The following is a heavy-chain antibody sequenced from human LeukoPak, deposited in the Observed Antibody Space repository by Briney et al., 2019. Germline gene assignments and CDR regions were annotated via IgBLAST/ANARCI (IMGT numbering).Heavy chain of an antibody. CDR3: ATVPDHFLRRWFDP. D-gene: IGHD3-3*02. CDR1: GYTLTELS. J-gene: IGHJ5*02. CDR2: FDPEDGET. Sequence: ASVKVSCKVSGYTLTELSMHLVRQAPGKGLEWMGGFDPEDGETIYAQKFQGRVTMTEDTSTDTAYMELSSLRSEDTAVYYCATVPDHFLRRWFDPWGQGTLVTVPS. V-gene: IGHV1-24*01.